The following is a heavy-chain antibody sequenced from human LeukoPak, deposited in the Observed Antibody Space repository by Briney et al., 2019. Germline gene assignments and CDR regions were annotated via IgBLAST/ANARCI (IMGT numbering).Heavy chain of an antibody. CDR1: GFNVSSNY. Sequence: GGSLRLSCAVTGFNVSSNYMSWVRQAPGKGLEWVSIIYSGGTPYYADSVKGRFTISRDNSKNTLYLQMNSLRAEDTAVYYCARVRYCSGGSCYWYCFDYWGQGTLVTVSS. D-gene: IGHD2-15*01. J-gene: IGHJ4*02. V-gene: IGHV3-53*01. CDR2: IYSGGTP. CDR3: ARVRYCSGGSCYWYCFDY.